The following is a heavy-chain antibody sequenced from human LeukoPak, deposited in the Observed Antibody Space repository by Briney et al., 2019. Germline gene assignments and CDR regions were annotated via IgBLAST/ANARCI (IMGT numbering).Heavy chain of an antibody. D-gene: IGHD6-19*01. CDR3: ARASGWLDYYYYYMDV. CDR2: INPNSGGT. V-gene: IGHV1-2*02. CDR1: GYTFAGYY. J-gene: IGHJ6*03. Sequence: GASVKVSCKASGYTFAGYYMHWVRQAPGQGLAWMGWINPNSGGTNYAQKFQGRVTMTRDTSISTAYMELSRLRSDDTAVYYCARASGWLDYYYYYMDVWGKGTTVTVSS.